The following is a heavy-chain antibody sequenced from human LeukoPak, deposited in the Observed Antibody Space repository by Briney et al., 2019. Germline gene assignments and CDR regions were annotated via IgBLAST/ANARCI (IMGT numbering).Heavy chain of an antibody. V-gene: IGHV4-39*07. Sequence: SETLSLTCTVSGGSMSSYYWGWIRQPRGKGLEWIGSIYCSGSTYYNPSLKSRVTISVDTSKNQFSLKLSSVTAADTAVYYCARGYCTNAVCSLGPTQAWGQGTLVTVSS. CDR3: ARGYCTNAVCSLGPTQA. J-gene: IGHJ4*02. D-gene: IGHD2-8*01. CDR1: GGSMSSYY. CDR2: IYCSGST.